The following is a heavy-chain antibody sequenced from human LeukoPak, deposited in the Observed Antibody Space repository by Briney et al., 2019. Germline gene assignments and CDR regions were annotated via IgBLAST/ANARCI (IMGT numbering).Heavy chain of an antibody. D-gene: IGHD6-13*01. CDR2: ISAYNGNT. CDR1: GYTFTSYG. V-gene: IGHV1-18*01. CDR3: ARALGRYSSSSYLGDYFDY. J-gene: IGHJ4*02. Sequence: GASVKVSCKASGYTFTSYGISWVRQAPGQRLEWMGWISAYNGNTNYAQKLQGRVTMTTDTSTSTAYMELRSLRSDDTAVYYCARALGRYSSSSYLGDYFDYWGQGTLVTVSS.